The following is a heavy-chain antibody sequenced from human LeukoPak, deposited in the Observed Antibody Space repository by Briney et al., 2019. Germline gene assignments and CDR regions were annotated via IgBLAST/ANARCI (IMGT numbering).Heavy chain of an antibody. CDR2: ISGSGGST. CDR1: GFTFSSYA. V-gene: IGHV3-23*01. Sequence: GGSLRLSCAASGFTFSSYAMSWVRQAPGKGLEWVSAISGSGGSTYYADSVKGRFTISRDNSKNTLYLQMNSLRAEDTAVYYCAKNGGYFDWSLQDWFDPWGQGTLVTASS. J-gene: IGHJ5*02. D-gene: IGHD3-9*01. CDR3: AKNGGYFDWSLQDWFDP.